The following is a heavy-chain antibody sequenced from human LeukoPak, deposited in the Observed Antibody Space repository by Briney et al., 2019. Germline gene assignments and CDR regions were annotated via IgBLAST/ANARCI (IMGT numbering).Heavy chain of an antibody. J-gene: IGHJ4*02. D-gene: IGHD3-3*01. Sequence: GGSLRLSCAASGFTFSSAWMTWVRQAPGKGLEWVGRIKSKTDGGTAEHAAPVKGRFTISRDDSQNTLYMQMNSLRPEDTAVYYCTTAPDSMDCWGQGTLVTVSS. CDR1: GFTFSSAW. CDR3: TTAPDSMDC. V-gene: IGHV3-15*01. CDR2: IKSKTDGGTA.